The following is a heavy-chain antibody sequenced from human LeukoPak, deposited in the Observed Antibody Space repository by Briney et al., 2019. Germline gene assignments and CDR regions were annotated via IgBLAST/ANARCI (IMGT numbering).Heavy chain of an antibody. CDR3: ARSLYSSSPEGDY. Sequence: SVKVPCKASGGTFSSYAISWVRQAPGQGLEWMGGIIPIFGTANYAQKFQGRVTITADESTSTAYMELSSLRSEDTAVYYCARSLYSSSPEGDYWGQGTLVTVSS. CDR2: IIPIFGTA. J-gene: IGHJ4*02. V-gene: IGHV1-69*01. CDR1: GGTFSSYA. D-gene: IGHD6-6*01.